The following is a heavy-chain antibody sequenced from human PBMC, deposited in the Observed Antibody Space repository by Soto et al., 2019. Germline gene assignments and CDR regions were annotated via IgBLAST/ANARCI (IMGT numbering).Heavy chain of an antibody. CDR3: ARGRLHLGELSFNYLDF. D-gene: IGHD3-16*02. CDR1: GDSGGFISSSSYH. CDR2: IYYSGST. Sequence: PSETLSLTCTVSGDSGGFISSSSYHWGWIRQPPGKGLEWIGKIYYSGSTYYNPSLKRRVTISVDTSKNQFSLKLTSVTAADTAVYFCARGRLHLGELSFNYLDFWGQGTPVTVSS. V-gene: IGHV4-39*01. J-gene: IGHJ4*02.